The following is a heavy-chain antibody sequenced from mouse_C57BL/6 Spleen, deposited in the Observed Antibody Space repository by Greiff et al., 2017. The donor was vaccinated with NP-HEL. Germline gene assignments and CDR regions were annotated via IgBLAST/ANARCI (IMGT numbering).Heavy chain of an antibody. CDR3: TRVGAYYSLAY. D-gene: IGHD2-12*01. CDR2: IDPETGGT. V-gene: IGHV1-15*01. Sequence: VQLQQSGAELVRPGASVTLSCKASGYTFTDYEMHWVKQTPVHGLEWIGAIDPETGGTAYNQKFKGKAILTADKSSSTAYMELRSLTSEDSAVYYCTRVGAYYSLAYWGQGTLVTVSA. J-gene: IGHJ3*01. CDR1: GYTFTDYE.